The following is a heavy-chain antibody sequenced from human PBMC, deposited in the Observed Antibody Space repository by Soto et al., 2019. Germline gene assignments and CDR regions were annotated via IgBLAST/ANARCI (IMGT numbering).Heavy chain of an antibody. J-gene: IGHJ4*02. D-gene: IGHD7-27*01. CDR1: GYRFTSYW. V-gene: IGHV5-51*03. CDR2: IYPGDSDT. CDR3: ASDITGDTGNFAY. Sequence: EVQLVQSGAEVKKPGESLKISCKGSGYRFTSYWIGWVRQMPGKGLEWMGIIYPGDSDTRYSPSFQGLVTISADKSINTAYLQWSSLKASDTAMYYCASDITGDTGNFAYWGQGPLVTVSS.